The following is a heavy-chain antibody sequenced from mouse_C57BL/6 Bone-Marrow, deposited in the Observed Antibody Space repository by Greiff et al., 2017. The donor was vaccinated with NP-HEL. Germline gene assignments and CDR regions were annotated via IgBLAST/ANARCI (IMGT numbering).Heavy chain of an antibody. J-gene: IGHJ3*01. D-gene: IGHD2-1*01. CDR1: GYTFTSYW. Sequence: QVQLKQPGAELVKPGASVKMSCKASGYTFTSYWITWVKQRPGQGLEWIGDIYPGSGSTNYNEKFKSKATLTVDTSSSTAYMQLSSLTSEDSAVYYCAREERYYGNGAWFAYWGQGTLVTVSA. CDR3: AREERYYGNGAWFAY. CDR2: IYPGSGST. V-gene: IGHV1-55*01.